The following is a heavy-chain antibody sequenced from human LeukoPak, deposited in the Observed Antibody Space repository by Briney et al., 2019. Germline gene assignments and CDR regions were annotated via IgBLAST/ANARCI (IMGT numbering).Heavy chain of an antibody. D-gene: IGHD2-2*01. CDR3: AKLSAARDAFDI. V-gene: IGHV3-30*18. CDR2: ISYDGSSK. J-gene: IGHJ3*02. Sequence: GGSLRLSCAASGFTFSSYGMHWVRQAPGKGLEWVAVISYDGSSKYYADSVKGRFTISRDNSKNTLYLQMNSLRAEDTAVYYCAKLSAARDAFDIWGQGTMVTVSS. CDR1: GFTFSSYG.